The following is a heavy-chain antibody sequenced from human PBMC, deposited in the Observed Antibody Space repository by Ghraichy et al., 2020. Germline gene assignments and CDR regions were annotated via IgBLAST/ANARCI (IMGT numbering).Heavy chain of an antibody. D-gene: IGHD3-3*01. CDR3: ARVPTMFGVAPWGMDI. CDR1: GASISGFY. Sequence: SETLSLTCTVSGASISGFYWSWIRQPPGKGLEWIVHIYYSGTTNYSPSLKSRLTLSVDRSQNLVSLRLSSVTSADTAVYYCARVPTMFGVAPWGMDIWGQGTTVTVS. CDR2: IYYSGTT. J-gene: IGHJ6*02. V-gene: IGHV4-59*01.